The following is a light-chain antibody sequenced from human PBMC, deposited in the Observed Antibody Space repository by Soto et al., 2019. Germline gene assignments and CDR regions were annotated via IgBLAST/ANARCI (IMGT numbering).Light chain of an antibody. CDR3: QQYNKWPIT. CDR1: QSVYSL. Sequence: VVLTQSPATLSLSPGERAVVSCWASQSVYSLLAWYQHKPGQAPRLLIYRASTRATDTPDRFSGSGFGTDFALTISSLQSEDSAVYYCQQYNKWPITFGQGTRLEI. CDR2: RAS. J-gene: IGKJ5*01. V-gene: IGKV3-15*01.